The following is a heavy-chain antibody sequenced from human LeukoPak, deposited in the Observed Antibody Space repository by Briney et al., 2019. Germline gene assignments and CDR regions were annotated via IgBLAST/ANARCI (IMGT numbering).Heavy chain of an antibody. D-gene: IGHD6-25*01. CDR1: GFTFSSYS. CDR3: AARVFSGWYDD. J-gene: IGHJ5*02. Sequence: GGSLRLSCAASGFTFSSYSMNWVRQAPGKGLEWVSVIYSGGSTYYADSVRGRFTISRDNSENTLYLQMNSLRAEDTAVYYCAARVFSGWYDDWGQGTLVTVSS. CDR2: IYSGGST. V-gene: IGHV3-66*01.